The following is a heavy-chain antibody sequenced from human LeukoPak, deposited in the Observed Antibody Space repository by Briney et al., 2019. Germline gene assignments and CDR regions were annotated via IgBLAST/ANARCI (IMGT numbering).Heavy chain of an antibody. CDR2: INPSGGST. Sequence: ASVKVSCKASGYTFTSYYMHWVRQAPGQGLEWMGIINPSGGSTSYAQKFQGRVTMTRDTSTSTVYMELSSLRSEDTAVYYCARDLSHDYGDYGAPTGFDPWGQGTLVTVSS. CDR1: GYTFTSYY. D-gene: IGHD4-17*01. CDR3: ARDLSHDYGDYGAPTGFDP. V-gene: IGHV1-46*01. J-gene: IGHJ5*02.